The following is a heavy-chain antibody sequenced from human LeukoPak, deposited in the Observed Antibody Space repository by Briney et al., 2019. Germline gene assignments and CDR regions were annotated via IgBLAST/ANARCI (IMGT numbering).Heavy chain of an antibody. CDR1: GGTFSSYT. CDR3: ARDPDPHCSGGSCYPFDY. V-gene: IGHV1-69*01. J-gene: IGHJ4*02. Sequence: ASVKVSCKASGGTFSSYTISWVRQAPGQGLEWMGGIIPIFGTANYAQKFQGRVTITADESTSTAYMELSSLRSEDTAVYYCARDPDPHCSGGSCYPFDYWGQGTLVTVSS. D-gene: IGHD2-15*01. CDR2: IIPIFGTA.